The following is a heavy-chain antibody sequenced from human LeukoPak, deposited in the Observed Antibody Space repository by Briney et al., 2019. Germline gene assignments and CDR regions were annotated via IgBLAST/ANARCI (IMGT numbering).Heavy chain of an antibody. CDR1: GFTFRSYG. D-gene: IGHD6-13*01. J-gene: IGHJ4*02. V-gene: IGHV3-30*18. CDR2: ISDDGRNK. CDR3: AKDRSRTWSFDY. Sequence: PGRSLRLSCAASGFTFRSYGMHWVRQAPGKGLEWVAVISDDGRNKYYADSVKGRFTISRDDSKNTLYLQMNSPRAEDTAMYFCAKDRSRTWSFDYWGQGTLVTVSS.